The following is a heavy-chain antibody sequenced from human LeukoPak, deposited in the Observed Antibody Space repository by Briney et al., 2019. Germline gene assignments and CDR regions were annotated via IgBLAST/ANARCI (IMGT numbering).Heavy chain of an antibody. J-gene: IGHJ4*02. V-gene: IGHV4-34*01. D-gene: IGHD6-6*01. Sequence: SETLSLTCAVYGGSFSDYYWNWIRQPPGKGLEWIGEINHGGSTNYNPSLKTRVSISVDTSKNQFSLKLNSVTAADTAVYFCAKTPTALVRGGYYFDSWGQGTLVTVSS. CDR3: AKTPTALVRGGYYFDS. CDR2: INHGGST. CDR1: GGSFSDYY.